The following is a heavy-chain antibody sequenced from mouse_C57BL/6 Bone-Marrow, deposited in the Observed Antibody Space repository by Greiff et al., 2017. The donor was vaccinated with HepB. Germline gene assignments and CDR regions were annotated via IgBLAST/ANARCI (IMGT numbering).Heavy chain of an antibody. Sequence: EVQLQQSGPVLVKPGASVKMSCKASGYTFTDYYMNWVKQSHGKSPEWIGVINPYNGGTSYNQKFKGKATLTVDKSSSTAYMELNSLTSEDSAVYYCARKGSTMVTNYFDYWGQGTTLTVSS. CDR1: GYTFTDYY. J-gene: IGHJ2*01. CDR3: ARKGSTMVTNYFDY. D-gene: IGHD2-2*01. CDR2: INPYNGGT. V-gene: IGHV1-19*01.